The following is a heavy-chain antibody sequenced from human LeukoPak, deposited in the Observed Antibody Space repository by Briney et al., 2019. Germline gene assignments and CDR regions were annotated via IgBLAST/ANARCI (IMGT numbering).Heavy chain of an antibody. CDR1: GFTFSSYA. V-gene: IGHV3-23*01. Sequence: GGSLRLSCAASGFTFSSYAMSWVRQAPGKGLEWVSAISGSGGSTYYADSVKGRFTISRDNSKSTLYLQMNSLRAEDTAVYYCASFYSRGYDDYWGQGTLVTVSS. CDR2: ISGSGGST. J-gene: IGHJ4*02. D-gene: IGHD5-18*01. CDR3: ASFYSRGYDDY.